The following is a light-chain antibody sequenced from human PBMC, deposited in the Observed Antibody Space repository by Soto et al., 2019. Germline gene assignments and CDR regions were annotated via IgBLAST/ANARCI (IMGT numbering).Light chain of an antibody. V-gene: IGLV1-44*01. J-gene: IGLJ1*01. Sequence: QSVLTQPPSASGTPGQRVTISCSGSSSNIVSNTVNWYQQLPGTAPKLLIYSNNQRPSGVPDRFSSSKSGTSASLAISGLQSEDEADYYCAAWDDSLNAHNYVFGTGTKVTVL. CDR3: AAWDDSLNAHNYV. CDR2: SNN. CDR1: SSNIVSNT.